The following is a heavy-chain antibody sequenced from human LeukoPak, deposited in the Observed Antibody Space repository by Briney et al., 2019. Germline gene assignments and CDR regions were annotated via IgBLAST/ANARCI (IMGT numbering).Heavy chain of an antibody. CDR1: GFTFSSSA. CDR2: ISSSSSYI. V-gene: IGHV3-21*01. CDR3: ARGLETDAFDI. Sequence: GGSLRLSCTASGFTFSSSAMSWVRQAPGKGLEWVSSISSSSSYIYYADSVKGRFTISRDNAKNSLYLQMNSLRAEDTAVYYCARGLETDAFDIWGQGTMVTVSS. J-gene: IGHJ3*02. D-gene: IGHD1-1*01.